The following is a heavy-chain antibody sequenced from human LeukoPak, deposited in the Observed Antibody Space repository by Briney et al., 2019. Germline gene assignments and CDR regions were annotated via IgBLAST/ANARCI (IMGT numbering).Heavy chain of an antibody. D-gene: IGHD2-21*02. CDR2: IIPILGIA. J-gene: IGHJ4*02. Sequence: TVKVSCKASGYTFTSYYMHWVRQAPGQGLEWMGRIIPILGIANYAQKFQGRVTITADKSTSTAYMELSSLRSEDTAVYYCARGVPVTAIPYYFDYWGQGTLVTVSS. CDR3: ARGVPVTAIPYYFDY. V-gene: IGHV1-69*04. CDR1: GYTFTSYY.